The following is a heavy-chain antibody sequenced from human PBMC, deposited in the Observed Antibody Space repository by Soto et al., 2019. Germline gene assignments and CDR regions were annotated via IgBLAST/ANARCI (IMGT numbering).Heavy chain of an antibody. J-gene: IGHJ3*01. CDR2: IFHSGET. Sequence: QVQLQESGPGLVKPSETLSLTCTVSGASISSGDYYWSWIRQSPGKGLQWNGYIFHSGETYYTPSLESRLSISNDASKNQFSLNLNSVTAADTAVYFCAMAHYVLGAFDVWVPGTVVTVSS. D-gene: IGHD3-10*02. V-gene: IGHV4-30-4*08. CDR3: AMAHYVLGAFDV. CDR1: GASISSGDYY.